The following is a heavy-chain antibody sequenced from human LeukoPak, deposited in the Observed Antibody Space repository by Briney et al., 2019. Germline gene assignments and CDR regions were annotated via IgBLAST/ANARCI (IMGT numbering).Heavy chain of an antibody. J-gene: IGHJ3*02. D-gene: IGHD7-27*01. V-gene: IGHV1-2*02. CDR2: INPNSGGT. CDR1: GNTFTDYY. CDR3: ARWPVTGDDAFDI. Sequence: GASVKVSFKASGNTFTDYYMHWVRQAPGQGLEWMGWINPNSGGTNYAQKFQGRVTMTRDTSISTAYMELSRLRSDDTAVYYCARWPVTGDDAFDIWGQGTMVTVSS.